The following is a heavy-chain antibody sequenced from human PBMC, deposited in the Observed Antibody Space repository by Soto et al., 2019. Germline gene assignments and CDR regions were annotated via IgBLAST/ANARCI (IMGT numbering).Heavy chain of an antibody. CDR1: GFTFSSYA. CDR2: ISGSGGST. CDR3: ASRSSGWYFDY. Sequence: PGGSLRLSCAASGFTFSSYAMSWVRQGPGKGLEWVSVISGSGGSTYYADSVKGRFTISRDNSKNTLYLQMNSLRAEDTAVYYCASRSSGWYFDYWGQGTLVTVSS. D-gene: IGHD6-19*01. J-gene: IGHJ4*02. V-gene: IGHV3-23*01.